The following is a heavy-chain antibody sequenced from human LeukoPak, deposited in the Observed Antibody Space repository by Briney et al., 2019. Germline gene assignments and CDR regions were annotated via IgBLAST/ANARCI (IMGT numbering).Heavy chain of an antibody. D-gene: IGHD2-15*01. V-gene: IGHV4-61*02. J-gene: IGHJ5*02. CDR3: ARAASRSSTWFDP. Sequence: SETLSLTCAVSGDSISSGRYFWTWIRQPAGKGLEWIGRVYTVRTTDYNPSLRSRVTMSVDTSKNQFSLKLSSVTAADTAVYYCARAASRSSTWFDPWGQGTLVTVSS. CDR2: VYTVRTT. CDR1: GDSISSGRYF.